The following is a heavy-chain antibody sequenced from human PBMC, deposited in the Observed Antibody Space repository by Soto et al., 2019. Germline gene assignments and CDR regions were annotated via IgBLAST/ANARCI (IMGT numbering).Heavy chain of an antibody. D-gene: IGHD6-13*01. V-gene: IGHV1-2*04. CDR2: INPNSGGT. CDR1: GYTFTGYY. Sequence: ALVKVSCKASGYTFTGYYMHWVRQAPGQGLEWMGWINPNSGGTNYAQKFKGWATMTRDTSISTAYMELSRLRSDDTAVYYCARIASRYYGMDVSGQGTTVTVSS. CDR3: ARIASRYYGMDV. J-gene: IGHJ6*02.